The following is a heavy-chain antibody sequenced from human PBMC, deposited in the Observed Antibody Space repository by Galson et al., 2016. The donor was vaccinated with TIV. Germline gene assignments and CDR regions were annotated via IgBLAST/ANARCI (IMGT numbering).Heavy chain of an antibody. J-gene: IGHJ4*02. CDR1: GHTFTDYY. CDR2: INPKTGGT. V-gene: IGHV1-2*02. CDR3: ARDYPGQSGFDS. D-gene: IGHD1-14*01. Sequence: SVKVSCKASGHTFTDYYMHWVRQAPGQGLEWMGWINPKTGGTNYAQKFQGRVTMTRDTSIRTAYTEVVSLRSDDTAVFFCARDYPGQSGFDSWGQGTPVTVSS.